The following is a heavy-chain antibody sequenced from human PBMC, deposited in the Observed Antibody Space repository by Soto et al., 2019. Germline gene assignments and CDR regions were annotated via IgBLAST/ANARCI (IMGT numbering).Heavy chain of an antibody. J-gene: IGHJ3*02. CDR1: GFTFSSYA. Sequence: PGGSLRLSCAASGFTFSSYAMHWVRQAPGKGLEWVAVISYDGSNKYYADSVKGRFTISRDNSKNTLYLQMNSLRAEDTAVYYCEGYYYDSSGYPSGVDIWGQGTMVTVSS. D-gene: IGHD3-22*01. V-gene: IGHV3-30-3*01. CDR2: ISYDGSNK. CDR3: EGYYYDSSGYPSGVDI.